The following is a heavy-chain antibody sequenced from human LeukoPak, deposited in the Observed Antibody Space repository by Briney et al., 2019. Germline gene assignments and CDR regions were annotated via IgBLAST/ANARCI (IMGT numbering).Heavy chain of an antibody. D-gene: IGHD3-10*01. J-gene: IGHJ4*02. CDR1: GGSFSGYY. Sequence: SETLSLTCAVYGGSFSGYYWSWIRQPPGKGLEWIGEINHSGSTNFNPSLKSRVTISVDTSKNQFSLKLSSVTAADTAVYYCARLLKGRRHYFDYWGQGTLVTVSS. CDR3: ARLLKGRRHYFDY. V-gene: IGHV4-34*01. CDR2: INHSGST.